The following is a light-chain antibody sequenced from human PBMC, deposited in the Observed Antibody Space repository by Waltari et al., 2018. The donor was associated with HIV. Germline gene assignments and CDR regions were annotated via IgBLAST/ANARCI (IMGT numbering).Light chain of an antibody. V-gene: IGLV2-14*01. CDR2: EVS. CDR3: SSYTSSSTLE. CDR1: SSDVGGYNY. J-gene: IGLJ2*01. Sequence: QSALTQPASVSGSPGQSITISCTGTSSDVGGYNYVSWYQQHPGKAPKRMIYEVSNRPSGVSNRFSGSKSGNTASLTISGLQAEDEADYYCSSYTSSSTLEIGGGTNLTVL.